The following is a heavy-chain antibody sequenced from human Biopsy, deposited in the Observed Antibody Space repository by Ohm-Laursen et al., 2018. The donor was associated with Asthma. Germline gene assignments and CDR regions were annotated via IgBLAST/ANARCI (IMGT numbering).Heavy chain of an antibody. Sequence: SDTLSLTCTVSGGSISNSNWYWGGIRQSRGKGLELIWNLHYSGSPYYTFYNPSLESRASISLDATKNEFSLRLTSVTSADTAQYYCVRQSGYRSGWPKLLFVYYGMGVWGPGTTVTVSS. CDR2: LHYSGSPYYT. D-gene: IGHD6-19*01. J-gene: IGHJ6*02. CDR3: VRQSGYRSGWPKLLFVYYGMGV. V-gene: IGHV4-39*01. CDR1: GGSISNSNWY.